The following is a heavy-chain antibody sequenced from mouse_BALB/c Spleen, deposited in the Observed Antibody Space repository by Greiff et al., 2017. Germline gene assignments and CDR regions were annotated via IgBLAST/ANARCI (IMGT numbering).Heavy chain of an antibody. J-gene: IGHJ3*01. CDR2: IDPYYGGT. D-gene: IGHD1-1*01. CDR1: GYSFTGYN. Sequence: EVQLQQSGAELVRPGTSVKLSCKASGYSFTGYNMNWVKQSNGKSLEWIGNIDPYYGGTRYNQKFTGKATLTVDKSSSKAYMQIKSLTSEDSAVYYCARVYGGSYGGFAYWGQGTMVTVSA. V-gene: IGHV1S135*01. CDR3: ARVYGGSYGGFAY.